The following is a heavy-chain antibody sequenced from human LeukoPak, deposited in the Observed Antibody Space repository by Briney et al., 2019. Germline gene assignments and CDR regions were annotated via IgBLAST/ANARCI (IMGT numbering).Heavy chain of an antibody. Sequence: SYISSSSSTIYYADSVKGRFTISRDNAKNSLYLQMNSLGAEDTAVYYCASSRRRWLQSVYWGQGTLVTVSS. V-gene: IGHV3-48*01. D-gene: IGHD5-24*01. CDR3: ASSRRRWLQSVY. CDR2: ISSSSSTI. J-gene: IGHJ4*02.